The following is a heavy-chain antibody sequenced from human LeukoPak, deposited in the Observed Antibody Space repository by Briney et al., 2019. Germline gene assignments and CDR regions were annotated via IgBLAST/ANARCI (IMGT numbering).Heavy chain of an antibody. CDR1: GGSISNYY. CDR2: IYSSGNT. D-gene: IGHD1-26*01. J-gene: IGHJ3*02. Sequence: PSETLSLTCTVSGGSISNYYWSWVRQPAGKGLEWIGRIYSSGNTNYNPSLKSRVTMSVDTSKNQFSLKLSSVTAADTAVYYCARERGSYPGDAFDIWGQGTMVTVSS. CDR3: ARERGSYPGDAFDI. V-gene: IGHV4-4*07.